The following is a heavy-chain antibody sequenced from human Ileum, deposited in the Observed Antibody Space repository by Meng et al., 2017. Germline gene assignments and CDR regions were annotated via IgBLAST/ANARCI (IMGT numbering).Heavy chain of an antibody. Sequence: GSLRLSCTVSRASISSYYWSWLRQSPGKGLEWIGSIHNDVSANYNPSFKSRVTISLDTSKNQVFLNRHSVTAADTAVYYCARDGLPRVYEFYYYGMDFWGQGTTVTVSS. CDR1: RASISSYY. J-gene: IGHJ6*01. CDR3: ARDGLPRVYEFYYYGMDF. D-gene: IGHD5/OR15-5a*01. V-gene: IGHV4-59*01. CDR2: IHNDVSA.